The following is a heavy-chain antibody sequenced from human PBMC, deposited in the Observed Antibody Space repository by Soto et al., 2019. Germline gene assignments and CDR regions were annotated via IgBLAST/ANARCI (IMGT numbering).Heavy chain of an antibody. CDR2: IYYSGST. Sequence: SETLSLTCTVSGGSIGSGDYYWSWIRQPPGKGLEWIGYIYYSGSTNYNPSLKSRVTISVDTSKNQFSLKLSSVTAADTAVYYCARVRGRLLRFDPWGQGTLVTVSS. J-gene: IGHJ5*02. D-gene: IGHD2-15*01. V-gene: IGHV4-30-4*01. CDR3: ARVRGRLLRFDP. CDR1: GGSIGSGDYY.